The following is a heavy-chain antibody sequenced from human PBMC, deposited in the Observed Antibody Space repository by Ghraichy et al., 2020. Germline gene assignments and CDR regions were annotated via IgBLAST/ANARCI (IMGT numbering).Heavy chain of an antibody. Sequence: GGSLRLSCEASGFTFSNYKMNWVRQAPGKGLECISYISSSGDSTHYADSVKGRFTISRDNAKNSLYLQMNNLRAEVTAVYYCATLQFFEWLLHHDKWFDPWGQGTLVTVSA. J-gene: IGHJ5*02. CDR1: GFTFSNYK. CDR2: ISSSGDST. CDR3: ATLQFFEWLLHHDKWFDP. D-gene: IGHD3-3*01. V-gene: IGHV3-48*03.